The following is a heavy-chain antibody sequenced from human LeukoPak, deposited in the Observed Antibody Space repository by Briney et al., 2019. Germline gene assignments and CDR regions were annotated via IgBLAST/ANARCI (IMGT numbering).Heavy chain of an antibody. Sequence: PSETLSLTCTVSGGSINSSSYSWGWLRQPPGEGLEWIGTIYYSGTIYYRPSLKSRVTISVDTSKNQFSLKMTSATAADTAVYYCARSANSGRETNYWGQGTLVTVSS. CDR1: GGSINSSSYS. CDR2: IYYSGTI. D-gene: IGHD5-12*01. V-gene: IGHV4-39*01. CDR3: ARSANSGRETNY. J-gene: IGHJ4*02.